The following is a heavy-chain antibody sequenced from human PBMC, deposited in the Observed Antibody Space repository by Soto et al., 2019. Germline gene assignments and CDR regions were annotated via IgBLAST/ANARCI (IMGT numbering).Heavy chain of an antibody. CDR1: RGTFRSYA. CDR3: ARVSGVGATYYYYYYGMDV. CDR2: IIPIFGTA. J-gene: IGHJ6*02. Sequence: PVQVSFKASRGTFRSYAISSLRQAAGQRLEWMGGIIPIFGTANYAQKFQGRVTITADESTSTAYMELSSLRSEDTAVYYCARVSGVGATYYYYYYGMDVWGQGTTVTVSS. V-gene: IGHV1-69*13. D-gene: IGHD1-26*01.